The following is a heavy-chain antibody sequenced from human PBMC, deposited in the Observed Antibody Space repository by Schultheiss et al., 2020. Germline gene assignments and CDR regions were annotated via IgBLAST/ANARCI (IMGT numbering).Heavy chain of an antibody. J-gene: IGHJ4*02. Sequence: GGSLRLSCAASGFTFDDYAMHWVRQAPGKGLEWVSGISWNSGRIAYADSVKGRFTISRDSAKNSLYLQMNSLRPEDTALYYCAKDIAHYGSGGFDYWGQGTLVTVSS. CDR1: GFTFDDYA. CDR3: AKDIAHYGSGGFDY. CDR2: ISWNSGRI. D-gene: IGHD3-10*01. V-gene: IGHV3-9*01.